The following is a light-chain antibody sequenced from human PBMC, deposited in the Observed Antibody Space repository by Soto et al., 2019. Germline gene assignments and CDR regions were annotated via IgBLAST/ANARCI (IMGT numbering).Light chain of an antibody. CDR3: QHYNNWPRT. V-gene: IGKV3-15*01. Sequence: EIVMTQSPATLSVSTGERATLSCRASQSVSSNLAWYQQKPGQAPRLLIYGASTRPTGIPARFSGSRSGTEFTLTISSLQSEDFAVYYCQHYNNWPRTFGQGTKVEIK. CDR2: GAS. J-gene: IGKJ1*01. CDR1: QSVSSN.